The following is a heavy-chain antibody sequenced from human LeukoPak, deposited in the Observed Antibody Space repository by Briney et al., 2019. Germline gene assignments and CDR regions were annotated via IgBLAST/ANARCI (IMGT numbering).Heavy chain of an antibody. CDR1: GFTFSSYA. V-gene: IGHV3-23*01. D-gene: IGHD3-10*01. CDR2: ISGSGGST. CDR3: ARDPTFYGSGSSYWDN. J-gene: IGHJ4*02. Sequence: PGGSLRLSCAASGFTFSSYAMSWVRQAPGKGLEWVSAISGSGGSTYYADSVKGRFTISRDNSKNTLYLQMNSLRAEDTAVYYCARDPTFYGSGSSYWDNWGQGTLVTVSS.